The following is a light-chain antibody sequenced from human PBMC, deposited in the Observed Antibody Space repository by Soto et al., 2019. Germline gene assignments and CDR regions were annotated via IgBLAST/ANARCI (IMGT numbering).Light chain of an antibody. J-gene: IGLJ2*01. CDR2: EVS. CDR1: SSDVGGYNY. CDR3: SSYTSSSPYVI. V-gene: IGLV2-14*01. Sequence: QSALTQPASVSGSPGQSITISCTGTSSDVGGYNYVSWYQHHPGKAPKLMIYEVSNRPSGVSNRFSGSKSGNTASLTISGLQAEDEADYYCSSYTSSSPYVIFGGGTKVTVL.